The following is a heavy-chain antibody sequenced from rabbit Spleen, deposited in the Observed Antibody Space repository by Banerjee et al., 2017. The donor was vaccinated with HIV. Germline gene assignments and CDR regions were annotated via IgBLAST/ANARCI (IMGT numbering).Heavy chain of an antibody. Sequence: QSLEESGGGLVQPEGSLTLTCTASGFSFSSRYYMCWVRQAPGKGLEWIGCIGSGATGNTYYASWAKGRFTISKTSSTTVTLQMTSLTVADTATYFCARDTGSSFSSYGMDLGGQGTLVTVS. CDR1: GFSFSSRYY. J-gene: IGHJ6*01. CDR2: IGSGATGNT. V-gene: IGHV1S40*01. CDR3: ARDTGSSFSSYGMDL. D-gene: IGHD8-1*01.